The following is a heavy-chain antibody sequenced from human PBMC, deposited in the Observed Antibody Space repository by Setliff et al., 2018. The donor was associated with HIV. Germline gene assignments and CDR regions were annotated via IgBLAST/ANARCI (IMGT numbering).Heavy chain of an antibody. CDR3: ARGPAGRLVFLSY. CDR1: GVSISSYY. Sequence: SETLSLTCTVSGVSISSYYWSWIRQSPGKGLEWLGYIYYSGSTNYNPSLKSRVTISVDTSKNQFSLTLNSVTAADTAVYYCARGPAGRLVFLSYWGQGTLVTVSS. D-gene: IGHD6-6*01. J-gene: IGHJ4*02. CDR2: IYYSGST. V-gene: IGHV4-59*01.